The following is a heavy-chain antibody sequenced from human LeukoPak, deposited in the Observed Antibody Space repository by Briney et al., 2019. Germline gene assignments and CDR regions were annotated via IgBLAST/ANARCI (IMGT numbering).Heavy chain of an antibody. CDR1: GFPFSSYA. CDR2: ISYDGSNK. D-gene: IGHD4-11*01. J-gene: IGHJ4*02. V-gene: IGHV3-30-3*01. Sequence: GGSLRLSCAASGFPFSSYAMHWVRQAPGKGLEWVAVISYDGSNKYYADSVKGRFTTSRDNSKNTLYLQMNSLRAEDTAVYYCAREGTVTTHLDITGYFDYWGQGTLVTASS. CDR3: AREGTVTTHLDITGYFDY.